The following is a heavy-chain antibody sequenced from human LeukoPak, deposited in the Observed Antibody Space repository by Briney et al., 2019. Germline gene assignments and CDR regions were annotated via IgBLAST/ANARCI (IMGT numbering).Heavy chain of an antibody. D-gene: IGHD2-2*01. CDR1: GYSFTSYW. V-gene: IGHV1-69*05. J-gene: IGHJ6*03. CDR3: ARDHGSIHGYQLLSYDYMDV. CDR2: IIPIFGTA. Sequence: KISCKGSGYSFTSYWIGWVRQAPGQGLEWMGGIIPIFGTANYAQKFQGRVTITTDESTSTAYMELSSLRSEDTAVYYCARDHGSIHGYQLLSYDYMDVWGKGTTVTVSS.